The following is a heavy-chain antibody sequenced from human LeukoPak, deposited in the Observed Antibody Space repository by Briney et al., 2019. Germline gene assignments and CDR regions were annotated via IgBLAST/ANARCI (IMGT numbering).Heavy chain of an antibody. Sequence: PGGSLRLSCAASGFTVSSNYMSWVRQAPGKGLEWVAFIRYDGSNKYYADSVKSRFTISRDNSKNTLYLQMNSLRAEDTAVYYCAILPRYCSSTSCYTQYMDVWGKGTTVTVSS. J-gene: IGHJ6*03. CDR3: AILPRYCSSTSCYTQYMDV. D-gene: IGHD2-2*02. CDR1: GFTVSSNY. V-gene: IGHV3-30*02. CDR2: IRYDGSNK.